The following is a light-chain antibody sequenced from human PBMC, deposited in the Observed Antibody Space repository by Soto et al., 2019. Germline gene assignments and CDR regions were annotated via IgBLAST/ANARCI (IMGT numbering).Light chain of an antibody. CDR3: QQRSNWPPWT. V-gene: IGKV3-11*01. J-gene: IGKJ1*01. CDR2: DAS. Sequence: EIVLTQSPATLSLSPGERATLSCRASQSVSSYLAWYQQKPGQAPRLLIYDASRATGIPARFSGSGSGTDFTLTISSLEPEDFAVYYCQQRSNWPPWTFGQGTKVEIK. CDR1: QSVSSY.